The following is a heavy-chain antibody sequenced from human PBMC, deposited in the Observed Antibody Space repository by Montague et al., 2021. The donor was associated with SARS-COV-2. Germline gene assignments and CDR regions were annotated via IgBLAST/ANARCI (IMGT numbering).Heavy chain of an antibody. J-gene: IGHJ3*01. CDR3: ARGQVTIFGVLIMLTAARAVDV. D-gene: IGHD3-3*01. CDR1: GGSFSGYY. Sequence: SETLSLTCAVYGGSFSGYYWTWIRQPPGKGLEWVGEINDRGSTNYNPSFESRLTMSVDTSKNQFSLRLKSVSAADTAVYYCARGQVTIFGVLIMLTAARAVDVWGQGTTVTVSS. CDR2: INDRGST. V-gene: IGHV4-34*01.